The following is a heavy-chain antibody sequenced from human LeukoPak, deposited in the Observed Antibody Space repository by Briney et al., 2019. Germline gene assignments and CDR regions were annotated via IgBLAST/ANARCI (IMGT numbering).Heavy chain of an antibody. CDR3: ASGAGRSGSDY. CDR2: IIRRGRDI. Sequence: GGSLRLSCAASGFSFSDHYMPRVRQAPGKGLEWLSYIIRRGRDIDYADSVKGRFTISRDNAKNSLYLQMNSLRAEDTAVYYCASGAGRSGSDYWGQGRLVSDCS. V-gene: IGHV3-11*01. D-gene: IGHD5-12*01. J-gene: IGHJ4*02. CDR1: GFSFSDHY.